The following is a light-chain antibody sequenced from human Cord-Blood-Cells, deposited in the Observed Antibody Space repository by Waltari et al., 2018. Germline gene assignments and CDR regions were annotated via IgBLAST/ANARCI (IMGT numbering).Light chain of an antibody. Sequence: DIQMTQTHSTLSASVGDRVTITCRASQSISSWLAWYQQKPGKAPKLLIYKASSLESGVPSRFSGSGSGTEFTLTIISLQPDDFATYYCQQYNSYWTFGQGTKVEIK. J-gene: IGKJ1*01. CDR2: KAS. V-gene: IGKV1-5*03. CDR3: QQYNSYWT. CDR1: QSISSW.